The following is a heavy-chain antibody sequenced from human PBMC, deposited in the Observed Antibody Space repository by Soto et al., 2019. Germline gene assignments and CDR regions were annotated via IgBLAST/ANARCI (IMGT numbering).Heavy chain of an antibody. J-gene: IGHJ6*02. CDR2: IYYSGST. CDR1: GGSISSGGYY. V-gene: IGHV4-31*03. Sequence: SETLSLTCTVSGGSISSGGYYWSWIRQHPGKGLEWIGYIYYSGSTYYNPSLKSRVTISVDTSKNQFSLKLSSVTAADTAVYYCARLGYSGYDYVKNPYYYYGMDVWGQGTTVTVSS. CDR3: ARLGYSGYDYVKNPYYYYGMDV. D-gene: IGHD5-12*01.